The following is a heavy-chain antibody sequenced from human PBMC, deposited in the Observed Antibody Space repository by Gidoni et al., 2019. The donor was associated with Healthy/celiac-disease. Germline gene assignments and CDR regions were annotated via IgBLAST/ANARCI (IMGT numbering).Heavy chain of an antibody. V-gene: IGHV1-69*09. D-gene: IGHD2-15*01. J-gene: IGHJ6*02. CDR1: GGTFSSYA. CDR3: ARDSTPLGYCSGGSCYGYYYYGMDV. Sequence: QVQLVQSGAEVKKPGSSVKVSCKASGGTFSSYAISWVRKATGQGLEWMGRIIPILGIANYAQKFQGRVTITADKSTSTAYMELSSLRSEDTAVYYCARDSTPLGYCSGGSCYGYYYYGMDVWGQGTTVTVSS. CDR2: IIPILGIA.